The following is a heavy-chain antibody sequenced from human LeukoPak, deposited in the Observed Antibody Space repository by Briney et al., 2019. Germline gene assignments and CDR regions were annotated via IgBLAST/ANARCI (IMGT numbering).Heavy chain of an antibody. D-gene: IGHD3-22*01. CDR3: ARAYDSSGYYLSASY. CDR2: IYPGGSDT. Sequence: GESLKISCKGSGYSFTSYWIGWVRQMPGKGLEWMGIIYPGGSDTRYSPSFQGQVTISADKSISTAYLQWSSLKASDTAMYYCARAYDSSGYYLSASYWGQGTLVTVSS. CDR1: GYSFTSYW. V-gene: IGHV5-51*01. J-gene: IGHJ4*02.